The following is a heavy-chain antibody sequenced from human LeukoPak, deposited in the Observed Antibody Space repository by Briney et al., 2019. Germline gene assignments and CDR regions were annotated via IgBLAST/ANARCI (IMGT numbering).Heavy chain of an antibody. D-gene: IGHD4-17*01. Sequence: ASVKVSCKASGYTFTGYYMHWVRQAPGQGLEWMGWISAYNGNTNYAQKLQGRVTMITDTSTSTAYMELRSLRSDDTAVYYCATGMTTVTTFPYYYYMDVWGKGTTVTVSS. J-gene: IGHJ6*03. CDR2: ISAYNGNT. V-gene: IGHV1-18*04. CDR3: ATGMTTVTTFPYYYYMDV. CDR1: GYTFTGYY.